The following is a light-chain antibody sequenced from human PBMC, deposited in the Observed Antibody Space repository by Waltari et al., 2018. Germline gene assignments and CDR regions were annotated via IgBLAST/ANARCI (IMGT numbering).Light chain of an antibody. CDR1: SSDVAGYNY. J-gene: IGLJ3*02. Sequence: QSALTQPASVSGSPGQSITISCTGTSSDVAGYNYVSWYQPHPGTAPKLIICDGSNRPAGVSDRFSCSKSGNTASLTISGLQAEDEADYYCCSYTSSSTWVFGGGTKLTVL. CDR3: CSYTSSSTWV. CDR2: DGS. V-gene: IGLV2-14*01.